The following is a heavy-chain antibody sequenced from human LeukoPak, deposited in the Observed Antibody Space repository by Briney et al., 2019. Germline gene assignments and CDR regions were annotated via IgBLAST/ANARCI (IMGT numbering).Heavy chain of an antibody. CDR1: GGSISSSSYY. J-gene: IGHJ5*02. V-gene: IGHV4-61*05. CDR2: IYYSGST. Sequence: SETLSLTCTVSGGSISSSSYYWSWIRQPPGKGLEWIGYIYYSGSTNYNPSLKSRVTISVDTSKNQFSLKLSSVTAADTAVYYCARYAGVVVVAARNWFDPWGQGTLVTVSS. CDR3: ARYAGVVVVAARNWFDP. D-gene: IGHD2-15*01.